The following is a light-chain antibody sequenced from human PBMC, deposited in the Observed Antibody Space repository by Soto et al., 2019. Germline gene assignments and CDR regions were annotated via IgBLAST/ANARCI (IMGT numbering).Light chain of an antibody. V-gene: IGKV1-9*01. CDR3: QQPDSYPCT. Sequence: DIPLTQSPSFLFASVGDRVTITCRASQGFSNSLAWYQQKPGKAPKLLIYAASTLQSGVPSRFSRSGSGTELTLTISSLQPEDFATYYCQQPDSYPCTFGQGTKLEIK. CDR1: QGFSNS. J-gene: IGKJ2*02. CDR2: AAS.